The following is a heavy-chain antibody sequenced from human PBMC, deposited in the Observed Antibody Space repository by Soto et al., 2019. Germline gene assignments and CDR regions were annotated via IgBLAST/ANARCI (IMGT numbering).Heavy chain of an antibody. Sequence: GGSLRLSCAASGFTFSSYAMSWVRQAPGKGLEWVSAISGSGGSTYYADSVKGRFTISRDNSKNTLYLQMNSLRAEDTAVYYCAKARAQYYDFWSGYPVDYWGQGTLVAVSS. J-gene: IGHJ4*02. D-gene: IGHD3-3*01. CDR3: AKARAQYYDFWSGYPVDY. CDR2: ISGSGGST. V-gene: IGHV3-23*01. CDR1: GFTFSSYA.